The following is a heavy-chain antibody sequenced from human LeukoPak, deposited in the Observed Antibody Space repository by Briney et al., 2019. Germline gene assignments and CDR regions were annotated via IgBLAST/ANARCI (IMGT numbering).Heavy chain of an antibody. Sequence: GGSLRLSCAASGFTVSSNYMSWVRQAPGKGLDWVAVISHDGSNKYYADSVKGRFTISRDYSKNTLFLQMNNLRTEDTAVYSCARQDCSGGSCYLDYWGQGMLVTVSS. CDR2: ISHDGSNK. CDR1: GFTVSSNY. D-gene: IGHD2-15*01. J-gene: IGHJ4*02. V-gene: IGHV3-30*03. CDR3: ARQDCSGGSCYLDY.